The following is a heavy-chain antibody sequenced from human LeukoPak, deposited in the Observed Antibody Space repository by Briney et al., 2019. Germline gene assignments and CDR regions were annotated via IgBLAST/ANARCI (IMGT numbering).Heavy chain of an antibody. CDR2: ISSSGSTI. J-gene: IGHJ5*02. V-gene: IGHV3-48*01. CDR1: GFTFSSHS. CDR3: ARDPGYCSSTSCYQHHPPPWFDP. D-gene: IGHD2-2*01. Sequence: GGSLRLSCAASGFTFSSHSMNWVRQAPGKGLEWVSYISSSGSTIYYADSVKGRFSISRDNAKNSLHLQMNSLRAEDTAVYYCARDPGYCSSTSCYQHHPPPWFDPWGQGTLVTVSS.